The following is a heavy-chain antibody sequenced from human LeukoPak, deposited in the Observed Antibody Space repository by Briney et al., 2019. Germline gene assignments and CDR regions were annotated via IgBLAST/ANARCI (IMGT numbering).Heavy chain of an antibody. V-gene: IGHV5-51*01. Sequence: GESLKISCKGSGYRFAGYWIGWVRQMPGKGLEWMGIIYPGDSDTRYSPSFQGQVTISADKSISTAYLQWSSLKASDTAMYYCARLVAVAGYFDYWGQGTLVTVSS. D-gene: IGHD6-19*01. J-gene: IGHJ4*02. CDR1: GYRFAGYW. CDR2: IYPGDSDT. CDR3: ARLVAVAGYFDY.